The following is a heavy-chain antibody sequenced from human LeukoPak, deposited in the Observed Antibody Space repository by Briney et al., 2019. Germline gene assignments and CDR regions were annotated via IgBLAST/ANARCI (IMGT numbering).Heavy chain of an antibody. D-gene: IGHD6-13*01. CDR1: GGSISSGSYY. V-gene: IGHV4-61*02. CDR3: ARCLGSSWTSNSGGHYYYGMDV. J-gene: IGHJ6*02. Sequence: SETLSLTCTVSGGSISSGSYYWSWIRQPAGKGLEWIGRIYTSGSTNYNPSLKSRVTISVDTSKNQFSLKLSSVTAADTAVYYCARCLGSSWTSNSGGHYYYGMDVWGQGTTVTVSS. CDR2: IYTSGST.